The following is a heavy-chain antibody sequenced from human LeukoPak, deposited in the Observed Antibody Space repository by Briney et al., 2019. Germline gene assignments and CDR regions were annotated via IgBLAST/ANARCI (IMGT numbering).Heavy chain of an antibody. CDR1: GFTFRSYS. J-gene: IGHJ4*02. CDR2: ISGSGGST. Sequence: QPGGSLRLSCAASGFTFRSYSMNWVRQAPGKGLEWVSAISGSGGSTYYADSVKGRFTISRDNSKNTLYLQMNSLRAEDTAVYYCANSATNTVAPTWSNAFDYWGQGTLVTVSS. CDR3: ANSATNTVAPTWSNAFDY. D-gene: IGHD3-3*01. V-gene: IGHV3-23*01.